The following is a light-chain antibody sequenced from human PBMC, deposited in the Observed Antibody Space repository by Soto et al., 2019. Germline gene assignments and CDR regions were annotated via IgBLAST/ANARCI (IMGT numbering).Light chain of an antibody. J-gene: IGLJ2*01. V-gene: IGLV1-44*01. CDR2: SND. Sequence: QPVLTQPPSMSGTPGQRVSISCSGSSSNIESHSVDWYQHFPGTAPKLVINSNDQRPSGVPDRFSGSKSGTSASLAISGLQSEDEADYYCATWDDGVNGVLFGGGTKLTVL. CDR3: ATWDDGVNGVL. CDR1: SSNIESHS.